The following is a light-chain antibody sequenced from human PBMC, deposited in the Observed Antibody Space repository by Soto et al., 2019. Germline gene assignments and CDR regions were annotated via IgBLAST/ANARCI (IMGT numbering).Light chain of an antibody. Sequence: QSVLTQPPSVSAAPGQKVTISCSGSNSNIGNNFVSWYRQLPGTAPKLLIYVNNQRPSGIPDRFSGSKSGTSATLGITGLQTGDEAVYYCGTWDRSLSARVFGGGTKLTVL. CDR1: NSNIGNNF. CDR3: GTWDRSLSARV. CDR2: VNN. J-gene: IGLJ3*02. V-gene: IGLV1-51*01.